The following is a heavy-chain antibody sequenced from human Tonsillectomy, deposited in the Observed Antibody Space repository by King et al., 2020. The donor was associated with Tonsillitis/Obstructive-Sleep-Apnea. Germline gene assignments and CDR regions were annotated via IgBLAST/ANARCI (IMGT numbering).Heavy chain of an antibody. CDR2: ISRSGGST. CDR1: GFTFSSYA. Sequence: VQLVESGGGLVQPGGSLRLSCVASGFTFSSYAMSWVRQAPGKGLEWVSAISRSGGSTYYADSVKGRFTISRDNSKNTQYLQMNSLRAEDTAVYYCATEVGYQLLSRYCYYYAMDVWGQGTTVTVSS. J-gene: IGHJ6*02. CDR3: ATEVGYQLLSRYCYYYAMDV. V-gene: IGHV3-23*04. D-gene: IGHD2-2*01.